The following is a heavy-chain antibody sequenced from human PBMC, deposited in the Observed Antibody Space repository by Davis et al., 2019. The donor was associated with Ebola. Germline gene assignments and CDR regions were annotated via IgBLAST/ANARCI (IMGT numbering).Heavy chain of an antibody. CDR2: VSYDGNDR. CDR3: AKDFGAGATGFDL. D-gene: IGHD1-26*01. CDR1: GFDFRYEA. J-gene: IGHJ2*01. Sequence: GESLKISCSASGFDFRYEAMHWVRQAPGKGLEWVAIVSYDGNDRYYRDSVKGRFTVSRDNSKNTLYLQMNGLRGDDTAVYYRAKDFGAGATGFDLWGRGTLVTVSS. V-gene: IGHV3-30*18.